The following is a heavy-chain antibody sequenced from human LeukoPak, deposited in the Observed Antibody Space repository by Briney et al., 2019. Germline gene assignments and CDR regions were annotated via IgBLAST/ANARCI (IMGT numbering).Heavy chain of an antibody. J-gene: IGHJ2*01. CDR3: AKSMVSGSSHWYFDL. CDR1: GFTFDDYP. Sequence: GGSLRRSCAASGFTFDDYPMHWVRQAPGKGLEWVSLISWDGGSTYYADSVKGRFTISRDNSKNSLYLQMNSLRTEDAALYYCAKSMVSGSSHWYFDLWGRGTLVTVSS. CDR2: ISWDGGST. V-gene: IGHV3-43*01. D-gene: IGHD3-10*01.